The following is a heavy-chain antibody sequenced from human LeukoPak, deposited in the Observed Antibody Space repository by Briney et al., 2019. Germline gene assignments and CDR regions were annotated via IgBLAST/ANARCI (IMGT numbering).Heavy chain of an antibody. D-gene: IGHD6-6*01. CDR3: AKCLAAARSAPADY. V-gene: IGHV3-30-3*02. J-gene: IGHJ4*02. CDR2: ISYDGSNK. CDR1: GFTFSSYA. Sequence: GGSLRLSCAASGFTFSSYAMHWVRQAPGKGLEWVAVISYDGSNKYYADSVKGRFTISRDNSKNTLYLQMNSLRAEDTAVYYCAKCLAAARSAPADYWGQGTLVTVSS.